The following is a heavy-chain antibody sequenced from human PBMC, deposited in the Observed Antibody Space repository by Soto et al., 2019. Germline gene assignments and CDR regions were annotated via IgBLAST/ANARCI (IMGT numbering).Heavy chain of an antibody. CDR3: AKDPTVTTFYYYYGMDV. V-gene: IGHV3-23*01. D-gene: IGHD4-17*01. Sequence: GGSLRLSCVASGFTFSSYAMSWVRQAPGKGLEWVSAISGSGGSTYYADSVKGRFTISRDNSKNTLYLQMNSLRAEDTAVYYCAKDPTVTTFYYYYGMDVWGQGTTVTVSS. CDR1: GFTFSSYA. CDR2: ISGSGGST. J-gene: IGHJ6*02.